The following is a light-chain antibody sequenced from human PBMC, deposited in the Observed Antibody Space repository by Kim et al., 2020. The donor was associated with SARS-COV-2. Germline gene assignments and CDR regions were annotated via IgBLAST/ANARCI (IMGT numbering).Light chain of an antibody. V-gene: IGLV3-19*01. Sequence: SSELTQDPAVSVALGQTVRITCQGDSLRTYYASWFQQESGQAPILVIYGKNNRPSGIPDRFSGSSSGNTASLTVTGAQAVDEADYYCNSRDNSGDHVVFG. CDR2: GKN. J-gene: IGLJ2*01. CDR3: NSRDNSGDHVV. CDR1: SLRTYY.